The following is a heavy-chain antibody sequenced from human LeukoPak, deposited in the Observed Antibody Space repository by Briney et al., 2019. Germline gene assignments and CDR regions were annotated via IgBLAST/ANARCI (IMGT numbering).Heavy chain of an antibody. CDR2: ISSSGSTI. J-gene: IGHJ4*02. CDR3: ARAPSRSGGSCYYVDY. D-gene: IGHD2-15*01. Sequence: GGSLRLSCAASGFTFSDYYMSWIRQAPGKGLEWVSYISSSGSTIYYADPVKGRFTISRDNAKNSLYLQMNGLRAEDTAVYYCARAPSRSGGSCYYVDYWGQGTLVTVSA. V-gene: IGHV3-11*01. CDR1: GFTFSDYY.